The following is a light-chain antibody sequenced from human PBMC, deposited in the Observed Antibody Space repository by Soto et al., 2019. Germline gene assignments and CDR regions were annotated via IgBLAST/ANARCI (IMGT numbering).Light chain of an antibody. J-gene: IGKJ1*01. CDR2: GAS. CDR1: QSVGSSY. Sequence: EVVLTQSPGTLSLSPGERATLSCGASQSVGSSYLAWYQQKPGQAPRLLIYGASTRATGIPDRFSGSGSGTEYTLTISRLDPEDFAVYYCQQYIKSPWTCGQGTKVEI. CDR3: QQYIKSPWT. V-gene: IGKV3-20*01.